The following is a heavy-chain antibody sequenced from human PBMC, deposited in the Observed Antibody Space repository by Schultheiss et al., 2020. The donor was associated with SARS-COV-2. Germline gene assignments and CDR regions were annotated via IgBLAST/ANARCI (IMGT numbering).Heavy chain of an antibody. CDR1: GFTFSSYA. J-gene: IGHJ1*01. CDR2: ISYDGSNK. D-gene: IGHD2-2*01. Sequence: GGSLRLSCAASGFTFSSYAMHWVRQAPGKGLEWVAVISYDGSNKYYADSVKGRITISRDNSKNTLYLQMNSLRAEDTAVYYCAKDGDCSSTSWVQGYFQSWGQGTLVTVSS. V-gene: IGHV3-30*04. CDR3: AKDGDCSSTSWVQGYFQS.